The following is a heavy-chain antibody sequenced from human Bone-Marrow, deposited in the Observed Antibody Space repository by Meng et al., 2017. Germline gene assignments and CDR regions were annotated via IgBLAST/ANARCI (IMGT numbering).Heavy chain of an antibody. CDR3: ARDADWVIFDH. Sequence: SCAASGFTFSSYNMHWVRQTPGEGLVWVSRINTDASSTTYADSVKGRFTISRDDAKNTVYLQMNSLRAEDTAVYYCARDADWVIFDHWGQGALVTVSS. D-gene: IGHD3-9*01. CDR1: GFTFSSYN. J-gene: IGHJ4*02. CDR2: INTDASST. V-gene: IGHV3-74*03.